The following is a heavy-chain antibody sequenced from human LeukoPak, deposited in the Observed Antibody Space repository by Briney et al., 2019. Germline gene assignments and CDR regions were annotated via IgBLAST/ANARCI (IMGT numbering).Heavy chain of an antibody. J-gene: IGHJ4*02. Sequence: SETLSLTCTVSGGSISSYYWSWIRQPPGKGLEWIGYIYYSGSTNYNPSLKSRVTISVDTSKNQFSLKLSSVTAADTAVYYCARYYGAYGFDYWGQGTLVTVSS. CDR3: ARYYGAYGFDY. D-gene: IGHD4-17*01. CDR1: GGSISSYY. CDR2: IYYSGST. V-gene: IGHV4-59*01.